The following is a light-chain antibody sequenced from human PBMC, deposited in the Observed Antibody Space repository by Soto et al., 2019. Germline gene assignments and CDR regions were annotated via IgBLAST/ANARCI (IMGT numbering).Light chain of an antibody. CDR1: TSNIGNSY. J-gene: IGLJ2*01. CDR3: RTWDSSLSAVV. V-gene: IGLV1-51*01. CDR2: DNN. Sequence: QSVLTQPPSVSAAPGQKVTISCSGSTSNIGNSYVSWYQQLPGTAPKLLIYDNNKRPSGFPDRFTGSKSGTSATLGITGLQTGDEADYYCRTWDSSLSAVVFRGGTQLTVL.